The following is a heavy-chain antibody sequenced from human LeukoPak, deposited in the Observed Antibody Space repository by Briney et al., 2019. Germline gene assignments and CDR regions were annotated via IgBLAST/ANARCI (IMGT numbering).Heavy chain of an antibody. D-gene: IGHD2-8*01. CDR2: ISGIGGST. Sequence: GGSLRLSCAASGFTFSSYAMSWVRQAPGKGLEWVSAISGIGGSTYYADSVKGRFTISRDNSKNTLYLQMNSLRAEDTVVYYCAKDSESYCTNGVCYVDAFDIWGQGTMVTVSS. CDR3: AKDSESYCTNGVCYVDAFDI. J-gene: IGHJ3*02. CDR1: GFTFSSYA. V-gene: IGHV3-23*01.